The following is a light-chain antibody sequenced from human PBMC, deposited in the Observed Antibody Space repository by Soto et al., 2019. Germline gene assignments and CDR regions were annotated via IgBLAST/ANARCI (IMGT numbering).Light chain of an antibody. Sequence: EIVLTQSPGTLSLSPGERATLSCRASQSVSSSYLAWYQQKPGQAPRLLIYGASSRATGIPDRFSGSGSGTHFTLTINRLEPEDVAVYYCRQYDSSPITFGQGTRLEIK. CDR1: QSVSSSY. J-gene: IGKJ5*01. V-gene: IGKV3-20*01. CDR3: RQYDSSPIT. CDR2: GAS.